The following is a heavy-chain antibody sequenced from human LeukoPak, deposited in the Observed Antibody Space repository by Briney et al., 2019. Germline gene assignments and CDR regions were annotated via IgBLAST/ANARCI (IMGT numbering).Heavy chain of an antibody. CDR1: GFTFSSYW. D-gene: IGHD4-23*01. CDR2: IKQDGSEK. CDR3: AKDSAVVPNWFDP. J-gene: IGHJ5*02. V-gene: IGHV3-7*01. Sequence: GGSLRLSCAASGFTFSSYWMSWVRQSPGKGLEWVANIKQDGSEKYYADSVKGRFTISRDNSKNTLYLQMNSLRAEDTAVYYCAKDSAVVPNWFDPWGQGTLVTVSS.